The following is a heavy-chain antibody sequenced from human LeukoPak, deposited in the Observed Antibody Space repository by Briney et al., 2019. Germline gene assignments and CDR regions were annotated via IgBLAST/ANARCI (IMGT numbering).Heavy chain of an antibody. CDR2: INPNSGGT. D-gene: IGHD5-18*01. Sequence: ASVKVSCKASGYTFTGYYMHWVRQAPGQGLEWMGWINPNSGGTNYAQKFQGRVTMTRDTSISTAYMELSRLRSDDTAVYYCARLVDTAMANWFDPWGQGTLVTVSS. V-gene: IGHV1-2*02. CDR1: GYTFTGYY. CDR3: ARLVDTAMANWFDP. J-gene: IGHJ5*02.